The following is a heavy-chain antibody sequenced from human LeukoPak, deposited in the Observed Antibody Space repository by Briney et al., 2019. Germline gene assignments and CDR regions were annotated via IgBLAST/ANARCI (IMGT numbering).Heavy chain of an antibody. D-gene: IGHD4-17*01. V-gene: IGHV4-61*01. CDR2: IYYIGST. Sequence: SETLSLTCTVSGGSVSSGSYYWSWIRQPPGKGLEWIGYIYYIGSTSYNPSLKSRVTISVDPSKNQFSLKLSSVTAADTAVYYCAREATLTNFDYWGQGTLVTVSS. J-gene: IGHJ4*02. CDR3: AREATLTNFDY. CDR1: GGSVSSGSYY.